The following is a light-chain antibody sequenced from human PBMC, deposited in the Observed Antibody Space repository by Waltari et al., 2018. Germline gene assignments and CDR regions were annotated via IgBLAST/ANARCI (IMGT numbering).Light chain of an antibody. CDR3: CSYAGRYTVL. V-gene: IGLV2-11*01. CDR1: SSTIGAYDY. J-gene: IGLJ2*01. CDR2: DVN. Sequence: QSALTQPRSVSGSPGQSVPISCTGTSSTIGAYDYVSWYQQHPGKAPKVMIHDVNIRPSGVPDRFSGSKSGNTASLTISGLQAEDEADYYCCSYAGRYTVLFGGGTKLTVL.